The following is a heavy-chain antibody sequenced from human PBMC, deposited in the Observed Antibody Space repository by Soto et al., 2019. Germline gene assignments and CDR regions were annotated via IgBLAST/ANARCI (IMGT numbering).Heavy chain of an antibody. CDR1: GAYMRNDYYY. Sequence: SETLSLTCAVXGAYMRNDYYYWSWVRQKPGKDLEWIGHMHHSGRTHYNPSLKSRVAISVDTSKNQFSLYLNSVTAADTAVYYCARWVEVSLDYFDSWGQGTPVT. CDR3: ARWVEVSLDYFDS. J-gene: IGHJ4*02. V-gene: IGHV4-31*11. CDR2: MHHSGRT. D-gene: IGHD2-15*01.